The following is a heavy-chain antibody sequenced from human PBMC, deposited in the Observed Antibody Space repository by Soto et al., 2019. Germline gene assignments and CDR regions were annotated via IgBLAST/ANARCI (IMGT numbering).Heavy chain of an antibody. J-gene: IGHJ4*02. V-gene: IGHV1-18*01. CDR2: ISAYNGNS. D-gene: IGHD3-22*01. Sequence: QVKLVQSGAEVTKPGASIKVSCKASGYSFATSGMTWVRQAPGQGIEWVGWISAYNGNSNYDQNLQDRVTMTTDTSTTTAYLELRNLRSDDSAVYYCASAGQYYDASGYANWGQGTLVTVSS. CDR3: ASAGQYYDASGYAN. CDR1: GYSFATSG.